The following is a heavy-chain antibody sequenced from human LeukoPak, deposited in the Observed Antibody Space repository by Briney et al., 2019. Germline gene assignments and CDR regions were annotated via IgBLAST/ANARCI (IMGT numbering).Heavy chain of an antibody. Sequence: SETLSLTCAVYGGSFSGYYWSWIRQPPGKGLEWIGEINHSGSTNYNPSLKSRVTISVDRSKNQFSLKLSSVTAADTAVYYCARLRVVVAATIHWYFDLWGRGTLVTVSS. CDR3: ARLRVVVAATIHWYFDL. CDR2: INHSGST. CDR1: GGSFSGYY. V-gene: IGHV4-34*01. J-gene: IGHJ2*01. D-gene: IGHD2-15*01.